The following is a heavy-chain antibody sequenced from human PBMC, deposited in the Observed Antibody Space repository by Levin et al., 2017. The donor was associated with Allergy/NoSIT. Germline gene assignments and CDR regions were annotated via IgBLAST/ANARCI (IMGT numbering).Heavy chain of an antibody. CDR2: INHSGST. V-gene: IGHV4-34*01. D-gene: IGHD1-1*01. CDR1: GGSFSGYY. Sequence: SETLSLTCAVYGGSFSGYYWSWIRQPPGKGLEWIGEINHSGSTNYNPSLKSRVTISVDTSKNQFSLKLSAVTAADTAVYYCARGQDVLAHWYYYGMDVWGQGTTVTVAS. CDR3: ARGQDVLAHWYYYGMDV. J-gene: IGHJ6*02.